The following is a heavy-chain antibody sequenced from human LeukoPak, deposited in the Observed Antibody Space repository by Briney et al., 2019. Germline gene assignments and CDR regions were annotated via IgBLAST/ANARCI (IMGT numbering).Heavy chain of an antibody. CDR2: INHSGRT. J-gene: IGHJ6*02. D-gene: IGHD6-13*01. V-gene: IGHV4-34*01. CDR3: ARGVAAVPDPYGMDV. CDR1: GGSFSGYY. Sequence: SETLSLTCAVYGGSFSGYYWSWIRQPPGKGLEWIGEINHSGRTNYNPSLKSRVTISVDTSKNQFSLKLNSVTAADTAVYYCARGVAAVPDPYGMDVWGQGTTVTVSS.